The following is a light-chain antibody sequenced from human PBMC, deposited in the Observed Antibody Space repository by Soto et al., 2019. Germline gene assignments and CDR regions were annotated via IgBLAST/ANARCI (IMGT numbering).Light chain of an antibody. CDR1: SSNIGSYY. Sequence: QSVLTQPPSASGTPGQRVTISCSGSSSNIGSYYVFWYQQFPGTAPKLLMYGNNQRPSGVPDRFSVSKSGTSGSLTISGLQAEDEADYYCSSYTSSSTWVFGGGTKLTVL. CDR2: GNN. J-gene: IGLJ3*02. V-gene: IGLV1-47*01. CDR3: SSYTSSSTWV.